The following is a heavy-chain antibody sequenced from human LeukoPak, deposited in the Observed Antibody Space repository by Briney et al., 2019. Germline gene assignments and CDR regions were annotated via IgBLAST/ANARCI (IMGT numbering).Heavy chain of an antibody. V-gene: IGHV3-23*01. D-gene: IGHD3-16*01. CDR1: RFTFSNFA. CDR2: ISDSGGGT. J-gene: IGHJ4*02. CDR3: AKVGVGWVAFEY. Sequence: PGGSLRLSCAASRFTFSNFAMSWVRQAPGKGLQWVSAISDSGGGTFYADSVKGRFTISRDNSKNTLYLQMNSLRAEDTAVYYCAKVGVGWVAFEYWGQGTLVTVSS.